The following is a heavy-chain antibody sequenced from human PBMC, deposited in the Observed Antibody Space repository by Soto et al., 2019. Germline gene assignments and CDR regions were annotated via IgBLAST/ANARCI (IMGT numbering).Heavy chain of an antibody. V-gene: IGHV5-10-1*01. CDR3: ARHYCSGGACYSGADFDY. CDR2: IDPSDSYS. Sequence: LEWMGRIDPSDSYSDYSPSFQGHVTISADKSISTAYLQWSSLKASDTAMYYCARHYCSGGACYSGADFDYWGQGNLVTVSS. J-gene: IGHJ4*02. D-gene: IGHD2-15*01.